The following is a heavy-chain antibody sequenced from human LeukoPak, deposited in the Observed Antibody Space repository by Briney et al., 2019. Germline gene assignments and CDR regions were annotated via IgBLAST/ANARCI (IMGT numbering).Heavy chain of an antibody. CDR2: IYYSGST. J-gene: IGHJ4*02. CDR3: ARAYSSSWYFDY. CDR1: GGSISSYY. V-gene: IGHV4-59*08. D-gene: IGHD6-13*01. Sequence: SETLSLTCTVSGGSISSYYWSWIRQPPGKGLEWIGYIYYSGSTNYNPSLKSRVTISVDTSKNQFSLKLSSVTVADTAVYYCARAYSSSWYFDYWGQGTLVTVSS.